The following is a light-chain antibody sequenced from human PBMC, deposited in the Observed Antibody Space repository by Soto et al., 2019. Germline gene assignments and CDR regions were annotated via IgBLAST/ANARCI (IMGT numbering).Light chain of an antibody. CDR2: SNN. CDR3: AAWDDSLNVVV. V-gene: IGLV1-44*01. J-gene: IGLJ2*01. Sequence: QSVLTQPPSASGTPGQRVTISCSGSSSNIGSNTVNWYQQLPGTAPKLLIYSNNQRPSGVPDRFSGSKSGTSASLAIGRLQSEDEADYYCAAWDDSLNVVVFGGGTKLTVL. CDR1: SSNIGSNT.